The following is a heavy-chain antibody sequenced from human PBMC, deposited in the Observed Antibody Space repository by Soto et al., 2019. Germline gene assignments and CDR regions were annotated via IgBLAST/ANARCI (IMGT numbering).Heavy chain of an antibody. D-gene: IGHD3-10*01. CDR1: GFTFSSYS. J-gene: IGHJ3*02. Sequence: GGSLRLSCAASGFTFSSYSMNWVRQAPGKGLEWVSYISSSSSTIYYADSVKGRFTISRDNAKNSLYLQMNSLRDEDTAVYYCASGNYYYGSGSYYHFHDAFDIWGQGTMVTVSS. V-gene: IGHV3-48*02. CDR2: ISSSSSTI. CDR3: ASGNYYYGSGSYYHFHDAFDI.